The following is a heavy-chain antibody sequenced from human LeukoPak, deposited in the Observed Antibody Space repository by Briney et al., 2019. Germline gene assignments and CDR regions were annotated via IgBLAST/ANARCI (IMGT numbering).Heavy chain of an antibody. Sequence: SETLSLTCTVSGGSIRSSYYYWGWIRQPPGKGLEWIGSIYDSRSTYYNPSLKSRVTISVDTSKNQFSLKLSSVTAADTAVYYCARGVGTVTTFDYWGQGTLVTVSS. J-gene: IGHJ4*02. V-gene: IGHV4-39*07. CDR3: ARGVGTVTTFDY. CDR1: GGSIRSSYYY. CDR2: IYDSRST. D-gene: IGHD4-17*01.